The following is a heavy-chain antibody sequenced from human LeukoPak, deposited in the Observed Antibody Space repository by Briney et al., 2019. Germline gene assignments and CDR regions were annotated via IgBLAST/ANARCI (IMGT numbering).Heavy chain of an antibody. Sequence: GGALRLSCAASGFTFSSYGMHSVRQAPDKGLECVAVIWYDGSNKYYADSVKGRFTISRDNSKNTLYLQMNSLRAEDTAVYYCARQWLARGIFDYWGQGTLVTVSS. CDR2: IWYDGSNK. D-gene: IGHD6-19*01. J-gene: IGHJ4*02. CDR1: GFTFSSYG. V-gene: IGHV3-33*01. CDR3: ARQWLARGIFDY.